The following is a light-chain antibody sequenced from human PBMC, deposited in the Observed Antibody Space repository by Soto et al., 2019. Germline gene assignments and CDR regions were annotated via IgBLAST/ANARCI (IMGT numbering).Light chain of an antibody. V-gene: IGKV3-20*01. CDR1: QSVSSY. CDR2: GAS. J-gene: IGKJ1*01. CDR3: QQYGSAPT. Sequence: IVLTQSPSTLSLPPGERATLSCRASQSVSSYLAWYQQKPGQAPRLLIDGASSRATGIPDRFSGSGSGTDFTLTISRLEPEDLAVYHCQQYGSAPTFGQGTKVDIK.